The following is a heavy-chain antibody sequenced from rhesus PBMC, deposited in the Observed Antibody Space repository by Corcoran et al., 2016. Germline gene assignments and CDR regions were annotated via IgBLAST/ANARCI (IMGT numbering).Heavy chain of an antibody. V-gene: IGHV4-173*01. CDR2: IVGSGGST. CDR1: CVSISGNY. CDR3: ARGTGLYGLDS. D-gene: IGHD2-15*01. Sequence: QLQLQESGPGLMKPSEPLSLTCAVSCVSISGNYGSWIRQHPGKGLEWIGRIVGSGGSTDHNPSLKSRVTISTDTSKNQFSLNLSSVTAADTAVYYCARGTGLYGLDSWGQGVVVTVSS. J-gene: IGHJ6*01.